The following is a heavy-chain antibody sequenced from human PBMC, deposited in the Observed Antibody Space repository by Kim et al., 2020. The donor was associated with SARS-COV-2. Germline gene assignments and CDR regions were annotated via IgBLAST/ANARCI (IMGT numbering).Heavy chain of an antibody. CDR3: ASDDSSGP. V-gene: IGHV4-4*02. J-gene: IGHJ5*02. Sequence: SGSTNYNPSLKSRVTISVDKSKNQFSLKLSSVTAADTAVYYCASDDSSGPWGQGTLVTVSS. CDR2: SGST. D-gene: IGHD3-22*01.